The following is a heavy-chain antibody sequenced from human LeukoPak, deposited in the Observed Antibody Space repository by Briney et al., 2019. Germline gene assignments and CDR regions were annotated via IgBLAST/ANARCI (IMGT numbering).Heavy chain of an antibody. CDR2: ISSSGST. J-gene: IGHJ4*02. CDR3: ARGSGTFFDY. D-gene: IGHD3-10*01. CDR1: GVSISSYY. V-gene: IGHV4-4*09. Sequence: SETLSLTCTVSGVSISSYYWSWILQSPGKGLEWIGYISSSGSTNYNPSLKSRVTISVDTSRNQFSLKLSSVTAADTAVYSCARGSGTFFDYWGQGNLVTVSS.